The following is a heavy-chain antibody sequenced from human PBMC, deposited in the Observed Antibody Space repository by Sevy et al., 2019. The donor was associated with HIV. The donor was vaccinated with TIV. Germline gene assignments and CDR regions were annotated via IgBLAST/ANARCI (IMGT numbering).Heavy chain of an antibody. Sequence: SETLSLTCTVSGGSISSYYWSWIRQPPGKGLEWIGYIYYSGSTNYNPSLKSRVTISVDTSKNQFSLKLSSVTAADTAVYYCARGGGWIFGVGYGMDVWGQRTTVTDSS. V-gene: IGHV4-59*01. CDR3: ARGGGWIFGVGYGMDV. J-gene: IGHJ6*02. CDR1: GGSISSYY. D-gene: IGHD3-3*01. CDR2: IYYSGST.